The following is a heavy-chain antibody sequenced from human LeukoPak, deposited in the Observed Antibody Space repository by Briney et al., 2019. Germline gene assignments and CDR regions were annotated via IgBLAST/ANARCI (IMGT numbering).Heavy chain of an antibody. J-gene: IGHJ6*03. CDR3: WREQGGGLSGNLGGLFASYNTYYYMDV. Sequence: EASVKVSCKASGYTFTMYYIHWVRQAPGQGLEWMGMINPSDGATTYAQRFQGKVTMTRDMSTTTVYMDLRSLRSQDTAGYFCWREQGGGLSGNLGGLFASYNTYYYMDVWARGTTVTVSS. CDR2: INPSDGAT. CDR1: GYTFTMYY. D-gene: IGHD1-26*01. V-gene: IGHV1-46*01.